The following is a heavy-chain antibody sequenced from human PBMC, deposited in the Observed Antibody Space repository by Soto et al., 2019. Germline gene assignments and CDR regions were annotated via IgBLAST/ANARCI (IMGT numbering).Heavy chain of an antibody. CDR1: GFTFTTYA. J-gene: IGHJ4*02. CDR2: VGDSDAST. V-gene: IGHV3-23*01. CDR3: TRSGWVY. D-gene: IGHD6-19*01. Sequence: EVQLLESGGGLVQPGGSLRLSCAAAGFTFTTYAMSWIRQAPGKGLEWVSTVGDSDASTYYADSVKGRFTISRDNSKNTVYLQMNSLRDEDTAVYYCTRSGWVYWGQGTLVTVSS.